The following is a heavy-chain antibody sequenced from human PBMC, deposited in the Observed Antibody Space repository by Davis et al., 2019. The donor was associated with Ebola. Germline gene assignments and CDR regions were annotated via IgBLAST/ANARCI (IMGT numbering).Heavy chain of an antibody. D-gene: IGHD6-6*01. Sequence: PSETLSLTCTVSGGSISGHYWNWIRQPPGKGLEWIGNIYYSGSTSYNPSLKSRLTISVDTSKNQFLLKLRFVTAADTAVYYCARIFSSSRYDVFDIWGQGTMVTVSS. CDR1: GGSISGHY. CDR3: ARIFSSSRYDVFDI. V-gene: IGHV4-30-4*08. J-gene: IGHJ3*02. CDR2: IYYSGST.